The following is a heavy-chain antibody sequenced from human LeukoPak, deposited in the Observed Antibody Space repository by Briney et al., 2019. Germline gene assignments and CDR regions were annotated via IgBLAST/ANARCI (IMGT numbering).Heavy chain of an antibody. D-gene: IGHD4-17*01. V-gene: IGHV3-72*01. CDR3: VRVRHGDYFDY. CDR1: GFSITDHY. J-gene: IGHJ4*02. CDR2: TRNKPNGYTT. Sequence: PGGSLRLSCAASGFSITDHYMDWVRQAPGKGLEWVGRTRNKPNGYTTDYGTSVKGRFIVSRDDSENSFYLQMNGLKTEDTAVYYCVRVRHGDYFDYWGQGTLVTVSS.